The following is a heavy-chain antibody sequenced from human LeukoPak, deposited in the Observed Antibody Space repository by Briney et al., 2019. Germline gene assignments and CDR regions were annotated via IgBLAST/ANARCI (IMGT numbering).Heavy chain of an antibody. J-gene: IGHJ4*02. CDR1: GFTFSLYW. V-gene: IGHV3-7*01. CDR2: IKRDGSEK. Sequence: GGSLGLSCAASGFTFSLYWMSWVRQAPGKGLEWVANIKRDGSEKDYVDSVKGRFTISRDNAKNSLYLQMNSLRAEDTAMYYCARLPIVVLSTAPFDYWGQGTLVTVSS. CDR3: ARLPIVVLSTAPFDY. D-gene: IGHD2-2*01.